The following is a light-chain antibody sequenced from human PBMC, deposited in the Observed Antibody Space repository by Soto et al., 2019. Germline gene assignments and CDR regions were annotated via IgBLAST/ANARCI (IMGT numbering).Light chain of an antibody. V-gene: IGKV3-11*01. CDR2: DAS. Sequence: EIVLTQSPATLSLSPGERATLSCRASQSVSSYLAWYQQKPGQAPRLLIYDASNRATGIPARFSGSGSGTAFPLTISSLEREDVAVYDCQQCSNWPLWWTFGQGTKVKIK. CDR1: QSVSSY. CDR3: QQCSNWPLWWT. J-gene: IGKJ1*01.